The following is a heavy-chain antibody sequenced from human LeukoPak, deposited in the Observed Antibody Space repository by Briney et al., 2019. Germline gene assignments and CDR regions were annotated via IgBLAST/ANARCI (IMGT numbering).Heavy chain of an antibody. D-gene: IGHD1-26*01. CDR1: GFTFSSYA. CDR2: ISYGGSNK. J-gene: IGHJ4*02. V-gene: IGHV3-30-3*01. CDR3: ATTREWELRIDY. Sequence: GGSLRLSCAASGFTFSSYAMHWVRQAPGKGLEWVAVISYGGSNKYYADSVKGRFTISRDNSKNTLYLQMNSLRAEDTAVYYCATTREWELRIDYWGQGTLVTVSS.